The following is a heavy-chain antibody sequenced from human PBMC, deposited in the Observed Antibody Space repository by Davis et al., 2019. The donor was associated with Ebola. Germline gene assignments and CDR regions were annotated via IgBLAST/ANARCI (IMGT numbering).Heavy chain of an antibody. CDR2: IYLGDSDT. Sequence: GGSLRPSCQGSGYTFTTYWIAWVRQMPGKGLEWMGTIYLGDSDTRYSPSFQGQVTFSADKSISTVYLQWSSLKASDTAMYYCARHLRYSSGYVDYWGQGILVTVSS. CDR3: ARHLRYSSGYVDY. J-gene: IGHJ4*02. D-gene: IGHD6-19*01. V-gene: IGHV5-51*01. CDR1: GYTFTTYW.